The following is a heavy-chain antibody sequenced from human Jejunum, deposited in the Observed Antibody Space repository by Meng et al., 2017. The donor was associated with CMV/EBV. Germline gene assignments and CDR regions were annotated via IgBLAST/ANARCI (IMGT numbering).Heavy chain of an antibody. Sequence: CTSSGYTFTDYYIHWLRQAPGQGLEWMGCIDPNSGGTNHAQKFQGGVTMTRDTSISTAYMELNRLRSDDTAVYYCARGPSHGAFDYWGQGTLVTVSS. V-gene: IGHV1-2*02. CDR1: GYTFTDYY. D-gene: IGHD1-26*01. CDR3: ARGPSHGAFDY. J-gene: IGHJ4*02. CDR2: IDPNSGGT.